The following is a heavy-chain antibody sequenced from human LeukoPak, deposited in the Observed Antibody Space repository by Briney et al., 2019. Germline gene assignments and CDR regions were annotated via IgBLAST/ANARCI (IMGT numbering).Heavy chain of an antibody. Sequence: SETLSLTCTVSGGSISNYHWSWIRQSPGKGLEWIGYIYYSGSTNYKPSLKSRVTISVDTSKNQFFLKLSSVTAADTAVYYCARGRFDYYDSSGYYRPREYYYYYYYMDVWGKGTTVTMSS. D-gene: IGHD3-22*01. CDR2: IYYSGST. CDR1: GGSISNYH. J-gene: IGHJ6*03. CDR3: ARGRFDYYDSSGYYRPREYYYYYYYMDV. V-gene: IGHV4-59*01.